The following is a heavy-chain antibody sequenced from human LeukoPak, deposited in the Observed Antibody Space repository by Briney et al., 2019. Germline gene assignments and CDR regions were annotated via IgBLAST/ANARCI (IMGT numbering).Heavy chain of an antibody. J-gene: IGHJ4*02. D-gene: IGHD3-9*01. CDR1: GFTFSNAS. V-gene: IGHV3-15*01. Sequence: GGSLRLSCVASGFTFSNASMSWVRRAPGKGLEWVGRIKSKTDGGTTDYAAPVKGRFTISRDDSKNTLYLQMNSLKTEDAAVYYCTTEARYFGDYYFDYWGQGTLVTVSS. CDR2: IKSKTDGGTT. CDR3: TTEARYFGDYYFDY.